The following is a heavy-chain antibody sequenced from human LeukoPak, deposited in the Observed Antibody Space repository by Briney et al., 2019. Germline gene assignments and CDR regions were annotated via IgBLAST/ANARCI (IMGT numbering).Heavy chain of an antibody. CDR1: GFTLRSSA. V-gene: IGHV3-23*01. D-gene: IGHD5-24*01. Sequence: QPGGSLRLSCAASGFTLRSSAMSWVRQAPGKGLEWVSAISGDGGTISYAASVRGRFTISRDNAKNTLFLQMSSLRAGDTALYYCTRVGYIDEGIDYWGQGTLVTVSS. CDR3: TRVGYIDEGIDY. CDR2: ISGDGGTI. J-gene: IGHJ4*02.